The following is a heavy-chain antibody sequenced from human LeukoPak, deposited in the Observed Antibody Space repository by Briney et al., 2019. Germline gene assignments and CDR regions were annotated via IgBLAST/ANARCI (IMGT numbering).Heavy chain of an antibody. CDR1: GYTFTSYG. CDR2: ISAYNGNT. V-gene: IGHV1-18*01. CDR3: ARDGSKYCSGGSCYSLDY. Sequence: ASVKVSCKASGYTFTSYGISWVRQAPGQGLEWMGWISAYNGNTNYAQKLQGRVTMTTDTSTSTAYMELRSLRSDDTAVYYCARDGSKYCSGGSCYSLDYWSQGTLVTVSS. D-gene: IGHD2-15*01. J-gene: IGHJ4*02.